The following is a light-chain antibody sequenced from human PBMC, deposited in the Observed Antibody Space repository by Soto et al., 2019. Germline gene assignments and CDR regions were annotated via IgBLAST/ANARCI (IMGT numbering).Light chain of an antibody. CDR3: QQYGSSPIT. CDR2: GAS. Sequence: EIVMTQSPATLSVSPGKRATLSCRASQSVRGNLAWYQQKPGQAPRLLIYGASSRATCIPDRFSGSGSGTDFTLTISRLEPEDFAVYYCQQYGSSPITFGQGTRLEIK. J-gene: IGKJ5*01. V-gene: IGKV3-20*01. CDR1: QSVRGN.